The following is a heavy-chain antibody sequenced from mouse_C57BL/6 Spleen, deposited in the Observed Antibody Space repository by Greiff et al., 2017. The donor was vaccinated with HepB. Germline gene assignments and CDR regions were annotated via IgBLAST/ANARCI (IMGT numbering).Heavy chain of an antibody. V-gene: IGHV1-59*01. J-gene: IGHJ3*01. CDR1: GYTFTSYW. CDR3: ASPYSKPWFAY. CDR2: IDPSDSYT. Sequence: QVQLQQPGAELVRPGTSVKLSCKASGYTFTSYWMHWVKQRPGQGLEWIGVIDPSDSYTNYNQKFKGKATLTVDTSSSTAYMQLRSLTSEDSAVYYCASPYSKPWFAYWGQGTLVTVSA. D-gene: IGHD2-5*01.